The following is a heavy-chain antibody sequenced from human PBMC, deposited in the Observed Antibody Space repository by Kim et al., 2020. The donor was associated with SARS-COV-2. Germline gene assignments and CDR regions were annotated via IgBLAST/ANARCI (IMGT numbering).Heavy chain of an antibody. CDR2: IYYSGST. D-gene: IGHD3-9*01. CDR1: GGSISSYY. V-gene: IGHV4-59*13. CDR3: ARNTVNYDILTGYYGYNWFDP. Sequence: SETLSLTCTVSGGSISSYYWSWIRQPPGKGLEWIGYIYYSGSTNYNPSLKSRVTISVDTSKNQFSLKLSSVTAADTAVYYCARNTVNYDILTGYYGYNWFDPWGQGTLVTVSS. J-gene: IGHJ5*02.